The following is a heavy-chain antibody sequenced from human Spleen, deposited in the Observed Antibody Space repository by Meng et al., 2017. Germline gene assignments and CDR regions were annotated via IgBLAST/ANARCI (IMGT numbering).Heavy chain of an antibody. Sequence: SETLSLTCAVYGGSLSGYYWSWIRQPPGKGLEWIGEIYHSGGTTYNPSLKSRVTMSLDTSKNQFSLTLNSVTAADTAVYYCARSSSGWPKSYYFDYWGQGTLVTVSS. D-gene: IGHD6-19*01. CDR2: IYHSGGT. CDR3: ARSSSGWPKSYYFDY. CDR1: GGSLSGYY. V-gene: IGHV4-34*01. J-gene: IGHJ4*02.